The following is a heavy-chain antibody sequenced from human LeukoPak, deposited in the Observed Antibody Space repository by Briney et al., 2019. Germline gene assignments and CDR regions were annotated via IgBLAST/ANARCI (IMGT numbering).Heavy chain of an antibody. D-gene: IGHD2-15*01. CDR2: INPSGGGT. J-gene: IGHJ4*02. CDR1: GYTFTNYY. Sequence: ASVKVSCKASGYTFTNYYIHWVRQAPGQGLEWMGIINPSGGGTNYAQKFQGRVTMTRDTSISTAYMELSRLRSDDTAVYYCARVVGDIVVVVAATGVWYYFDYWGQGTLITVSS. CDR3: ARVVGDIVVVVAATGVWYYFDY. V-gene: IGHV1-46*01.